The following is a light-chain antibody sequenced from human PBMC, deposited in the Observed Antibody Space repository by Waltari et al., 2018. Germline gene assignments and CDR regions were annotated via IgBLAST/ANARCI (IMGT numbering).Light chain of an antibody. CDR2: DAS. J-gene: IGKJ1*01. CDR1: QSVSKY. CDR3: QKYGTLPAT. Sequence: EIVLTQSPGTLSLSPGERATISCRASQSVSKYLAWYQQKPGQAPRLLIYDASTRATGIPDRFSATGWGTDFSLSISRLEPEDFAVYYCQKYGTLPATFGQGTKVQMK. V-gene: IGKV3-20*01.